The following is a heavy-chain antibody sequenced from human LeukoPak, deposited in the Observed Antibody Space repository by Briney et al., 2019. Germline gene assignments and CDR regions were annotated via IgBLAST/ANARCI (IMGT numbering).Heavy chain of an antibody. D-gene: IGHD6-6*01. Sequence: GGSLRLSCAASGFTFRNHGMHWVRQAPGKGLEWVAVIWYDGSNKYYADSVKGRFTISRDNSRNTLYLQMNSLTAEDTAVYYCVRDWSARYFDYWGQGILVTVSS. CDR2: IWYDGSNK. CDR3: VRDWSARYFDY. CDR1: GFTFRNHG. V-gene: IGHV3-33*01. J-gene: IGHJ4*02.